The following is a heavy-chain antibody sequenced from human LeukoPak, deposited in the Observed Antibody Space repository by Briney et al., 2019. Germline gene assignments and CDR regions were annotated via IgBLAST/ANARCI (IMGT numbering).Heavy chain of an antibody. D-gene: IGHD3-3*01. J-gene: IGHJ5*02. CDR3: ASGRLAITIFGVVMSP. V-gene: IGHV3-7*01. CDR2: IKQDGSEK. Sequence: GGSLRLSCAASGFTFSSYAMSWVRQAPGKGLEWVANIKQDGSEKYYVDSVKGRFTISRDNAKNSLYLQTNSLRAEDTAVYYCASGRLAITIFGVVMSPWGQGTLVTVSS. CDR1: GFTFSSYA.